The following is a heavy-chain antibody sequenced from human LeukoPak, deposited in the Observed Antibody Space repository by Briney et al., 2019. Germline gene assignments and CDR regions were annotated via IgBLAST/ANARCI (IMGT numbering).Heavy chain of an antibody. CDR3: ARAGMDV. CDR2: IKEDGSEK. CDR1: GFTFISYW. Sequence: GGSLRLFCAASGFTFISYWMSWVRQAPGKGLEWVANIKEDGSEKYYVDSVKGRFTISRDNAKKSLYLQMNRLRAEDTAVYYCARAGMDVWGQGTTVTVSS. V-gene: IGHV3-7*01. J-gene: IGHJ6*02.